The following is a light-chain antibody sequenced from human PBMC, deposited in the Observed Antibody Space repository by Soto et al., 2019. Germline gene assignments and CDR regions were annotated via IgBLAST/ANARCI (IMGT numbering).Light chain of an antibody. CDR2: EGS. CDR1: SSDVGSYNL. CDR3: CSYAGSSTNYV. J-gene: IGLJ1*01. Sequence: QSALTQPASVSGSPGQSITISCTGTSSDVGSYNLVSWYQQHPDKAPKLMIYEGSKRPSGVSNRFSGSKSGNTASLTISGLQAEDEADYYCCSYAGSSTNYVFGTGTKVTVL. V-gene: IGLV2-23*01.